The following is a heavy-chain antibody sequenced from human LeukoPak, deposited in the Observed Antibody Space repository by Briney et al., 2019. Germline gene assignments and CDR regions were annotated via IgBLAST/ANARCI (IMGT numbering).Heavy chain of an antibody. J-gene: IGHJ4*02. V-gene: IGHV3-23*01. CDR3: AKTRAYYYDSSGYPDY. D-gene: IGHD3-22*01. Sequence: PGGSLRLSCAPSGFTFSSYAMSWVRQAPGKGLDWLSGISGSGGSTYYADSVKGRFTISRDNSKNTLYLQMNSLRAEDTAVYYCAKTRAYYYDSSGYPDYWGQGTLVTVSS. CDR1: GFTFSSYA. CDR2: ISGSGGST.